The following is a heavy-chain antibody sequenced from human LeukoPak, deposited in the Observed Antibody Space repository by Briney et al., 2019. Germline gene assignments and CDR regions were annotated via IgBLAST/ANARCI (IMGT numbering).Heavy chain of an antibody. J-gene: IGHJ6*02. Sequence: GRSLRLSCAASGFTFSSYGMHWVRQAPGKGLEWVSSISSSGSYIYYADSVKGRLNSLYLQMNSLRAEDTAVYYCARDVRGYYGMDVWGQGTTVTVSS. V-gene: IGHV3-21*01. D-gene: IGHD1-26*01. CDR1: GFTFSSYG. CDR3: ARDVRGYYGMDV. CDR2: ISSSGSYI.